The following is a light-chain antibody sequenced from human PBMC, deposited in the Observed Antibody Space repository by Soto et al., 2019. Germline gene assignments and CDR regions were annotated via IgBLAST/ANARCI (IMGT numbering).Light chain of an antibody. V-gene: IGKV3-15*01. CDR2: GAS. J-gene: IGKJ1*01. CDR3: QQYNNWPPVT. CDR1: QSVSSN. Sequence: EIVMTQTPATLSVSPGERATLSCRASQSVSSNLAWYQQKPGQAHRLLIYGASTRATGIPARFSGSGSGTEFTLTISSLQSEDFAVYYCQQYNNWPPVTVGQGTKVEIK.